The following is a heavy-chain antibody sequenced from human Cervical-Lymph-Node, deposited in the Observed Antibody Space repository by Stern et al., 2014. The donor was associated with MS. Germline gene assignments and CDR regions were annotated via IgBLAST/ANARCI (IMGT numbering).Heavy chain of an antibody. V-gene: IGHV3-48*01. CDR1: GFTFSSYS. CDR3: AREGGPHYYDSRGYLDD. Sequence: EVQLVESGGGLVQPGGSLRLSCVASGFTFSSYSMNWVRQAPGKGLEWVSYISSRSTTFYYGTSVKGRFTSSRDDAKNSLYLQINSLRADDTAVYYCAREGGPHYYDSRGYLDDWGQGTFVTVSS. CDR2: ISSRSTTF. D-gene: IGHD3-22*01. J-gene: IGHJ4*02.